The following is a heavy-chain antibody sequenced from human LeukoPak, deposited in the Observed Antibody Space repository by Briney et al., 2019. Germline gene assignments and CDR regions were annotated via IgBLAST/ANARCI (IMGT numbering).Heavy chain of an antibody. Sequence: PGGSLRLSCAASGFTFSSYSMNWVRQAPGKGLEWVSSISSSSSYIYYADSVKGRFTISRDNSKNTLYLQMNSLRAEDTAVYYCAKDRGIAAAVDAFDIWGQGTMVTVSS. D-gene: IGHD6-13*01. CDR3: AKDRGIAAAVDAFDI. J-gene: IGHJ3*02. V-gene: IGHV3-21*04. CDR2: ISSSSSYI. CDR1: GFTFSSYS.